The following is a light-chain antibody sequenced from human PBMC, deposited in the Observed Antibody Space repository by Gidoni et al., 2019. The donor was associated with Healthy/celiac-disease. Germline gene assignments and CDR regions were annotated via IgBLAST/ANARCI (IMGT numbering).Light chain of an antibody. CDR3: QQRSNWPET. Sequence: EIVLTQSPATLSLSPGERATLSCRASQSVSSYLAWYQQKPGQAPRLLIYDASRFSGSGSGTDFTHTISSLEPEDFAVYYCQQRSNWPETFGPGTKVDIK. J-gene: IGKJ3*01. V-gene: IGKV3-11*01. CDR2: DA. CDR1: QSVSSY.